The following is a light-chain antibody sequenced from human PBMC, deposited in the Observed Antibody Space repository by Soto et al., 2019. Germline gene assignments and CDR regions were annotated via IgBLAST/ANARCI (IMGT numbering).Light chain of an antibody. CDR1: QSITSNY. CDR3: QQYGRSPYT. V-gene: IGKV3-20*01. Sequence: EIVLTQSPGTLSLSPGERATLSCRASQSITSNYLAWYQQKPGQAPRLLVYAVSSRPNGIPDRFSGSGSGTDFTLTISRLEPEDFALYYCQQYGRSPYTFGQGTQLEIK. J-gene: IGKJ2*01. CDR2: AVS.